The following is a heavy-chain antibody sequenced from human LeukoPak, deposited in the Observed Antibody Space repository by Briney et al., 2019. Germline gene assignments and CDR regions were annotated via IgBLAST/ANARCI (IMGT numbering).Heavy chain of an antibody. D-gene: IGHD3-3*01. CDR1: GFTFGSYA. V-gene: IGHV3-23*01. CDR3: AKEDTIFGVVIPPFDY. Sequence: GGSLRLSCAASGFTFGSYAMTWVRQAPGKGLEWVSGISGSGGSTYYADSVKGRFTISRDNSKNTLYLQMNSLRAEDTAVYYCAKEDTIFGVVIPPFDYWGQGTLVTVSS. CDR2: ISGSGGST. J-gene: IGHJ4*02.